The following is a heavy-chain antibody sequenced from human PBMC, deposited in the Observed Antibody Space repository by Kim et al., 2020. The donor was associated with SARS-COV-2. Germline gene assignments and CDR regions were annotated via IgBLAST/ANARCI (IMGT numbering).Heavy chain of an antibody. V-gene: IGHV4-61*01. Sequence: SETLSLTCTVSGGSVSSGSYYWSWIRQPPGKGLEWIGYIYYSGSTNYNPSLKSRVTISVDTSKNQFSLKLSSVTAADTAVYYCARGGCSSTSCYGRYYYYGMDVWGQGTTVTVSS. CDR1: GGSVSSGSYY. CDR2: IYYSGST. D-gene: IGHD2-2*01. CDR3: ARGGCSSTSCYGRYYYYGMDV. J-gene: IGHJ6*02.